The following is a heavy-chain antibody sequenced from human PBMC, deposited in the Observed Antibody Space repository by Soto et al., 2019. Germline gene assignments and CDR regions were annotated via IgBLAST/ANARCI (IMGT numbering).Heavy chain of an antibody. D-gene: IGHD2-2*01. CDR1: GFTFSSYA. CDR3: ANWVKPGAPADDY. V-gene: IGHV3-23*01. CDR2: ISGSGGST. Sequence: GGSLRLSCAASGFTFSSYAMSWVRQAPEKGLEWVSAISGSGGSTYYADSVKGRFTISRDNSKNTLNLQMNILRAEDTAVYYCANWVKPGAPADDYWGQGTLVTVSS. J-gene: IGHJ4*02.